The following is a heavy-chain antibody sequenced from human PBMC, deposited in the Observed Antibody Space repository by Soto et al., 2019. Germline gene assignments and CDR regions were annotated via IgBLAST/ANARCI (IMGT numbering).Heavy chain of an antibody. J-gene: IGHJ4*02. V-gene: IGHV3-11*05. CDR2: ISDSSSYT. Sequence: QVQLVESGGGLVKPGGSLRLSCAASGFTFSDYYMSWIRQAPGKGLDWVSYISDSSSYTNYADSVKGRFTISRDNAKNSLYLQMKSLRAEDTAVYYCAGDHRGAVAVTWGQGTLVTVSS. CDR1: GFTFSDYY. CDR3: AGDHRGAVAVT. D-gene: IGHD6-19*01.